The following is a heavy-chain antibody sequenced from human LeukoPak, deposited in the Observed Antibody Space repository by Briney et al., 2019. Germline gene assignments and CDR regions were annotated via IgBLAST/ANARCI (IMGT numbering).Heavy chain of an antibody. V-gene: IGHV4-59*12. CDR2: IYYSGST. CDR3: ARGRQKYTVTTVGYYFDY. D-gene: IGHD4-11*01. CDR1: GGSISSYC. J-gene: IGHJ4*02. Sequence: PSETLSLTCTVSGGSISSYCWSWIRQPPGKGLEWIGYIYYSGSTNYNPSLKRRVTISVDTSKNQFSLKLSSVTDADTAVYYCARGRQKYTVTTVGYYFDYWGQGTLVTVSS.